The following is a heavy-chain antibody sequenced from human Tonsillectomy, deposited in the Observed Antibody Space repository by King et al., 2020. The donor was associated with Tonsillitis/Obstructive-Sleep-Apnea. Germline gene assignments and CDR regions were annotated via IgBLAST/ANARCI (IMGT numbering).Heavy chain of an antibody. CDR2: ISGDGGST. CDR1: GFTFDDYA. J-gene: IGHJ3*02. V-gene: IGHV3-43*02. D-gene: IGHD2-2*02. Sequence: VQLVESGGGVVQPGGSLRLSCAASGFTFDDYAMHWVRQAPGKGLEWVSLISGDGGSTYYADSVKGRFTISRDNSKNSLYLQMNSLRTEDTALYYCAKALWGVLCSISCYKGAFVIWGQGTMVTVSS. CDR3: AKALWGVLCSISCYKGAFVI.